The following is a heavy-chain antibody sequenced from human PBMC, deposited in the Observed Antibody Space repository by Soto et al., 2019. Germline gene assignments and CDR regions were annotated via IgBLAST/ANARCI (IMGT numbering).Heavy chain of an antibody. D-gene: IGHD5-18*01. CDR1: GGTFSSYI. CDR3: AAATAMGNFDY. V-gene: IGHV1-69*02. J-gene: IGHJ4*02. CDR2: IIPILGIA. Sequence: SVKVSCKASGGTFSSYITSWVRQAPGQGLEWMGRIIPILGIANYAQKFQGRVTITADKSTSTAYMELSSLRSEDTAVYYCAAATAMGNFDYWGQGTLVTVSS.